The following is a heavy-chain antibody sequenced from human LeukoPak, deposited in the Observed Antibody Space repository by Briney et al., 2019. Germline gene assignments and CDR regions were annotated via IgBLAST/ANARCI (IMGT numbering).Heavy chain of an antibody. Sequence: PGGSLRLSCAASGFTFSSYSMNWVRQAPGKGLEWVSYISSSSTIYYADSVKGRFTISRDNAKNSLYLQMNSLRDEDTAVYYCARGEQWLLNNFDYWGQGTLVTVSS. J-gene: IGHJ4*02. CDR1: GFTFSSYS. CDR3: ARGEQWLLNNFDY. D-gene: IGHD6-19*01. V-gene: IGHV3-48*02. CDR2: ISSSSTI.